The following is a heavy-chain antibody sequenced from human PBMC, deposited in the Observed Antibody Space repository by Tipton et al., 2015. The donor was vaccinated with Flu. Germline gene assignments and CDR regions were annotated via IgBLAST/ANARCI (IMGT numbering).Heavy chain of an antibody. CDR2: IYWDDDK. Sequence: LVKPTQTLTLTCTFSGFSLSTSGVGVGWIRQPPGKALEWLALIYWDDDKRYSPSLKSRLTITKDTSKNQVVLTMTNMDPVDTATYYCARLEGIAVAGNYWGQGTLVTVSS. V-gene: IGHV2-5*02. J-gene: IGHJ4*02. CDR1: GFSLSTSGVG. CDR3: ARLEGIAVAGNY. D-gene: IGHD6-19*01.